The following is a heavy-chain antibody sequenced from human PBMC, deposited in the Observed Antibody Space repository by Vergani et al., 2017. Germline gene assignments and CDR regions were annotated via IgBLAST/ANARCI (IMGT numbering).Heavy chain of an antibody. CDR2: ISSMSSTT. CDR3: ARDRSGSYYNPYYYMDV. J-gene: IGHJ6*03. D-gene: IGHD3-10*01. V-gene: IGHV3-48*01. CDR1: GFTFSSYS. Sequence: EVQLVESGGGLVQPGGSLRLSCAASGFTFSSYSMNWVRQAPGKGLEWVSYISSMSSTTYYADSVKGRFTISRDNATNSLYLQMNRLRAEDTAVYYCARDRSGSYYNPYYYMDVWGQGTTVTVSS.